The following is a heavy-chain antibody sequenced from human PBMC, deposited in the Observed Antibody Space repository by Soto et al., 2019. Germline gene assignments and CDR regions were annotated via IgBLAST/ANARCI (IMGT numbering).Heavy chain of an antibody. Sequence: QVQLVQSGGEVKKPGASVKVSCKTSGYSFTTSGISWVRQAPGQGLEWMGGISAYNGNTNYAQKLQGRGTMTTDTSTSTAYMELRSLRSDDTAVYYCAREGPAPYYYYGMDVWGQGSTVTVSS. CDR2: ISAYNGNT. V-gene: IGHV1-18*01. J-gene: IGHJ6*02. CDR1: GYSFTTSG. CDR3: AREGPAPYYYYGMDV.